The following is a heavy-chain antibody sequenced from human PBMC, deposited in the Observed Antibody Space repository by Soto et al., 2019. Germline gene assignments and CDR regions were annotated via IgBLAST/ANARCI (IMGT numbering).Heavy chain of an antibody. V-gene: IGHV4-34*01. J-gene: IGHJ4*02. CDR2: INHSGST. CDR1: GGSFSGYY. Sequence: SETLSLTCAVYGGSFSGYYWSWIRQPPGKGLEWIGEINHSGSTDYNPSLKSRVTISIDTSKNQFSLTLSSVTAADTAVYYCAGYVEMASIVGYWGQGTLVTVSS. CDR3: AGYVEMASIVGY. D-gene: IGHD3-16*01.